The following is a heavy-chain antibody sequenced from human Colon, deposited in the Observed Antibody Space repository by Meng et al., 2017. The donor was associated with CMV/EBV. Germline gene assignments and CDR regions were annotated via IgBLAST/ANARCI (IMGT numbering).Heavy chain of an antibody. CDR3: ARAPLTVFGAAAQYYYHGMDV. J-gene: IGHJ6*02. Sequence: SLKISCEGSGFTFSDFEMNWVRQVPGKGLEWVAYITGSGSSISYVDSVKGRFTISRDNAKNSLYLQMNSVSAEDTAVYYCARAPLTVFGAAAQYYYHGMDVWGQGTTVTVSS. CDR2: ITGSGSSI. CDR1: GFTFSDFE. V-gene: IGHV3-48*03. D-gene: IGHD3-3*01.